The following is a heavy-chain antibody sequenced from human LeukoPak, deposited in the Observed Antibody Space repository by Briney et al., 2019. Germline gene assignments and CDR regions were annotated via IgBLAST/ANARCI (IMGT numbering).Heavy chain of an antibody. CDR2: INHSGST. V-gene: IGHV4-34*01. CDR1: GGSFSGYY. CDR3: ARGPIARKKPYYYYGMDV. Sequence: ETLSLTCAVYGGSFSGYYWSWIRQPPGKGLEWIGEINHSGSTNYNPSLKSRVTISVDTSKNRFSLKLSSVTAADTAVYYCARGPIARKKPYYYYGMDVWGQGTTVTVSS. J-gene: IGHJ6*02. D-gene: IGHD6-13*01.